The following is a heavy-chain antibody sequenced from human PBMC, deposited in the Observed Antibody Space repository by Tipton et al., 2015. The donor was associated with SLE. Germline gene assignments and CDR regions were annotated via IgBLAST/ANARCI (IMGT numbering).Heavy chain of an antibody. CDR3: ARLWYSSSY. CDR2: SYYSGSN. D-gene: IGHD6-13*01. J-gene: IGHJ4*02. Sequence: TLSLTCTVSGGSISSSTYYWGWISQPPGKGLEWIGHSYYSGSNYYNHSLKSRVTISVDTSKNQFSLKLSSVTAADTAVFYCARLWYSSSYWGQGTLVTVSS. V-gene: IGHV4-39*01. CDR1: GGSISSSTYY.